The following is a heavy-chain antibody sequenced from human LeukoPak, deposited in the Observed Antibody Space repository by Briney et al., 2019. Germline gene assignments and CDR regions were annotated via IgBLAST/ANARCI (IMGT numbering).Heavy chain of an antibody. CDR3: ARQVVTPPPYYYYGMDV. D-gene: IGHD4-23*01. Sequence: PSGTLSLTCTVSGGSISSSSYYWGWIRQPPGKGLEWIGSIYYSGSTYYNPSLKSRVTISVDTSKNQFSLKLSSVTAADTAVYYCARQVVTPPPYYYYGMDVWGQGTTVTVSS. CDR1: GGSISSSSYY. CDR2: IYYSGST. J-gene: IGHJ6*02. V-gene: IGHV4-39*01.